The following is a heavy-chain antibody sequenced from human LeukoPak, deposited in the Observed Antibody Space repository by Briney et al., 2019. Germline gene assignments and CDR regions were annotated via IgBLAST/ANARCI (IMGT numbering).Heavy chain of an antibody. CDR2: IYHSGST. CDR3: ARAGIVVVTPDY. J-gene: IGHJ4*02. D-gene: IGHD3-22*01. CDR1: GYSISSGYY. Sequence: SETLSLTCTVSGYSISSGYYWGWIRQPPGKGLEWIGSIYHSGSTYYNPSLKSRVTISVDTSKNQFSLKLSSVTAAGTAVYYCARAGIVVVTPDYWGQGTLVTVSS. V-gene: IGHV4-38-2*02.